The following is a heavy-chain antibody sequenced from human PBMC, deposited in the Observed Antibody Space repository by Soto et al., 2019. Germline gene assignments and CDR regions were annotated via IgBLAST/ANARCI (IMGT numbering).Heavy chain of an antibody. V-gene: IGHV4-39*01. J-gene: IGHJ5*02. CDR2: IYYSGST. CDR1: CGSISSSSCY. CDR3: ATQEVGGSYVYTFEP. Sequence: SETLSVTWTVSCGSISSSSCYWGFLLQPPGKGLEWIGSIYYSGSTYYNPSLKSRVTISVDTSKNQFSLKLSSVTAADTAVYYCATQEVGGSYVYTFEPWGQGTLVTVSS. D-gene: IGHD1-26*01.